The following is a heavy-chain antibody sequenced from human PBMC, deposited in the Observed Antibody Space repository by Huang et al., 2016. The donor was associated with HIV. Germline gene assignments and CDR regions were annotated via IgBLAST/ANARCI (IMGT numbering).Heavy chain of an antibody. CDR3: ARARGYYDSSVSYYFDY. J-gene: IGHJ4*02. CDR1: GGTFSSYA. Sequence: QVQLVQSGAEVKKPGSSAKVSCKASGGTFSSYAISGERQAPGQGLEWMGGSIPIFGTANYAQKFQGRVTITADESTSTAYMELSSLRSEDTAVYYCARARGYYDSSVSYYFDYWGQGTLVTVSS. V-gene: IGHV1-69*13. D-gene: IGHD3-22*01. CDR2: SIPIFGTA.